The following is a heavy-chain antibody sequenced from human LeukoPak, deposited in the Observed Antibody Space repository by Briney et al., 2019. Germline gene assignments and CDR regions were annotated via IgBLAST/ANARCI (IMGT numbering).Heavy chain of an antibody. CDR2: ISNSSSYI. Sequence: PGGSLRLSCAASGFTFSSYSMNWVRQAPGKGLEWVSSISNSSSYIYYADSVKGRFTISRDNAKNSLYLQMNSLRAEDTAVYYCAPTGFGELFPWGQGTLVTVSS. CDR3: APTGFGELFP. J-gene: IGHJ5*02. D-gene: IGHD3-10*01. CDR1: GFTFSSYS. V-gene: IGHV3-21*01.